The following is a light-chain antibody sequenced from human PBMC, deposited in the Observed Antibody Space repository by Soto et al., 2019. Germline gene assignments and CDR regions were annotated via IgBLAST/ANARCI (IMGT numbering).Light chain of an antibody. CDR3: QQYDNLPLT. CDR1: QDITNS. Sequence: DIQMTQSPSSLSASVGDRVTITCQASQDITNSLNWYQQKPGKAPKVLIYDASILETGVPSRFSGSGSGTDFTFTISSLQPEDVATYYCQQYDNLPLTFCPGTTVDIE. V-gene: IGKV1-33*01. J-gene: IGKJ3*01. CDR2: DAS.